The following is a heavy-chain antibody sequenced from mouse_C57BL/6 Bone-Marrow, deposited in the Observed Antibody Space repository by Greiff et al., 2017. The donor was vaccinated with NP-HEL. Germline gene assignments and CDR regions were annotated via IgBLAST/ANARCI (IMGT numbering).Heavy chain of an antibody. Sequence: VQLKQSGPVLVKPGASVKMSCKASGYTFTDYYMNWVKQSHGKSLEWIGVINPYNGGTSYNQKFKGKATLTVDKSSSTAYMELNSLTSEDSAVYYCARIYYGSSYWYFDVWGTGTTVTVSS. V-gene: IGHV1-19*01. CDR3: ARIYYGSSYWYFDV. CDR1: GYTFTDYY. D-gene: IGHD1-1*01. J-gene: IGHJ1*03. CDR2: INPYNGGT.